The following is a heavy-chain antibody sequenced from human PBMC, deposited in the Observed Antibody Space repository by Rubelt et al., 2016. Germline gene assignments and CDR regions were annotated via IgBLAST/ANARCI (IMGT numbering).Heavy chain of an antibody. Sequence: SLTCAVSGGSINDNNWWSWVRQPPGKGLEWIGEISHSGSTRYNPSLQSRVTISMDKSMHHFSLRLSSVAAADTAVYFCVRGVDPAKTGYWGKGTLVTVS. CDR1: GGSINDNNW. CDR2: ISHSGST. D-gene: IGHD5-12*01. CDR3: VRGVDPAKTGY. J-gene: IGHJ4*02. V-gene: IGHV4-4*01.